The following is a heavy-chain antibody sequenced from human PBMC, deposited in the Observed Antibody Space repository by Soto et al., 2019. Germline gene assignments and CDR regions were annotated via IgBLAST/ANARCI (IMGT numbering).Heavy chain of an antibody. V-gene: IGHV3-23*01. CDR3: AKDSGYSYGYDAFDI. D-gene: IGHD5-18*01. Sequence: GGSLRLSCAASGFTFSSYAMSWVRQAPGKGLEWVSAISGSGVSTYYADSVKGRFTISRDNSKNTLYLQMNSLRAEDTAVYYYAKDSGYSYGYDAFDIWGQGTMLTVSS. CDR2: ISGSGVST. J-gene: IGHJ3*02. CDR1: GFTFSSYA.